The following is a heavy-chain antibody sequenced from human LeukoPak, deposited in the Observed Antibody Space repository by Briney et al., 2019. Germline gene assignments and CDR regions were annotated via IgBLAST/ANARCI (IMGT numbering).Heavy chain of an antibody. D-gene: IGHD4-23*01. V-gene: IGHV3-21*01. CDR2: ISSSSSYI. J-gene: IGHJ4*02. CDR3: ARAFYGGKNYFDY. CDR1: GFTFSSYS. Sequence: GGSLRLSCAASGFTFSSYSMNWVRQAPGKGLEWVSSISSSSSYIYYADSVKGRFTISRDNAKNSLYLQMNSLRAEDTAVYYCARAFYGGKNYFDYWAREPWSPSPQ.